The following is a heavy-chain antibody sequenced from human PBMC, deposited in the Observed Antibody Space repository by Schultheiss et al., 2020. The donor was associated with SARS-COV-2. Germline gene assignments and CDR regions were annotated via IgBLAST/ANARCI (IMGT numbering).Heavy chain of an antibody. Sequence: GGSLRLSCEASGFTFDDYAMHWVRQAPGKGLEWVSGISWNSGSIGYADSVKGRFTISRDNATNSLYLQMNRLRAEDMALYYCAKDSGNGDYEEEYYFEYLGRGTLVTISS. V-gene: IGHV3-9*03. CDR3: AKDSGNGDYEEEYYFEY. J-gene: IGHJ4*03. CDR2: ISWNSGSI. CDR1: GFTFDDYA. D-gene: IGHD4-17*01.